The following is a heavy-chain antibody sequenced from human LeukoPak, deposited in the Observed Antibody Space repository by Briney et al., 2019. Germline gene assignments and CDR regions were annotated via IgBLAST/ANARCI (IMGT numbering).Heavy chain of an antibody. V-gene: IGHV3-30-3*01. D-gene: IGHD6-19*01. Sequence: GGSLRLSCAASGFTFSSYAMHWVRQAPGKGLEWGAVISYDGSNKYYADSVKGRFTISRDNSKNTLYLQMNSLRAEDTAVYYCARGWWEYSSGWYFDYWGQGTLVTVSS. J-gene: IGHJ4*02. CDR3: ARGWWEYSSGWYFDY. CDR1: GFTFSSYA. CDR2: ISYDGSNK.